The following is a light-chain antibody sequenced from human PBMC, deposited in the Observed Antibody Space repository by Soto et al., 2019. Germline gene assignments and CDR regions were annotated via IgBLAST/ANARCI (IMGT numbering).Light chain of an antibody. CDR2: LTS. CDR3: QQSYSTPIT. Sequence: DIQMTQSPSSLSASVGDRVTITCRASRSIGNYLNWYQQKPESAPKLLIYLTSSLQSGVPSRFSGSGSGTDFTLTISSLQPEDFATYYCQQSYSTPITFGQGTRLEIK. CDR1: RSIGNY. V-gene: IGKV1-39*01. J-gene: IGKJ5*01.